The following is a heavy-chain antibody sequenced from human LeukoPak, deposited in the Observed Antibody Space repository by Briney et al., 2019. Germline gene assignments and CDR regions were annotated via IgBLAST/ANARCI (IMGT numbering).Heavy chain of an antibody. CDR3: ARGGGGYSYGHDY. D-gene: IGHD5-18*01. J-gene: IGHJ4*02. CDR1: GGSISSGGYY. V-gene: IGHV4-61*08. CDR2: IYYSGST. Sequence: PSQTLSLTCTVSGGSISSGGYYWSWIRQHPGKGLEWIGYIYYSGSTNYNPSLKSRVTISVDTSKNLFSLKLSSVTAADTAVYYCARGGGGYSYGHDYWGQGTLVTVSS.